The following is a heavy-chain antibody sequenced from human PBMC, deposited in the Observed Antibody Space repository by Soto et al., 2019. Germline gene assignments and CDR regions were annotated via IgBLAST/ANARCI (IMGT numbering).Heavy chain of an antibody. Sequence: QVQLVESGGGVVQPGRSLRLSCAASGFTFSTYGMHWVRQAPGKGLEWVAVISDDGNNKYYADSVQGRFTIARDNSKNTVYLQMNSLRDDDTAVYFCAKDGRAYSGGWYAPSLDDWGEGTRVTVSS. J-gene: IGHJ4*02. CDR2: ISDDGNNK. CDR3: AKDGRAYSGGWYAPSLDD. D-gene: IGHD6-19*01. CDR1: GFTFSTYG. V-gene: IGHV3-30*18.